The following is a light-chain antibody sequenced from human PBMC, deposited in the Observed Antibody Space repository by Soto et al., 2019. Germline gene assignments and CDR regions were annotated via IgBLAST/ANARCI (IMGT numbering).Light chain of an antibody. V-gene: IGLV2-14*03. Sequence: SVLTQPASVSGSPGQSITISCTGTISDVSGYDYVSWYQHYPGKAPKLLIYDVSNRPSGVSDRFSGSKSGNTASLTISGLQAEDEADYYCTSYTTSSTYVFGTGTKVT. J-gene: IGLJ1*01. CDR2: DVS. CDR3: TSYTTSSTYV. CDR1: ISDVSGYDY.